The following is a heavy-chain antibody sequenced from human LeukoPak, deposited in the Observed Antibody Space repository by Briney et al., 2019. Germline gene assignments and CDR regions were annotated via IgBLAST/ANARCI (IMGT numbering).Heavy chain of an antibody. V-gene: IGHV3-30*02. Sequence: GGSLRLSCAASGFAFSSYRMNWVRQPPGKGLEWVALIQSDGSKTYSADSVKGRFTISRDNPRNTLYLQMNRLRPEDTAVYYCAKRYCKSATCRSDMDAWGQGTTVTVSS. D-gene: IGHD2-15*01. CDR3: AKRYCKSATCRSDMDA. CDR2: IQSDGSKT. CDR1: GFAFSSYR. J-gene: IGHJ6*02.